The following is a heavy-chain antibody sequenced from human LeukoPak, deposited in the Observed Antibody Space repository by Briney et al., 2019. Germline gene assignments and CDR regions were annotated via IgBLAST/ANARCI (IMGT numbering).Heavy chain of an antibody. D-gene: IGHD1-26*01. CDR3: AKDMGSGSFPYAFDI. V-gene: IGHV3-74*01. J-gene: IGHJ3*02. CDR2: INSDGSST. Sequence: GGSLRLSCAASGFTFSNYLIHWVRQAPGKGLVWVSHINSDGSSTTYADSVKGRFTISRDNAKNSLYLQMNSLRAEDTALYYCAKDMGSGSFPYAFDIWGQGTMVTVSS. CDR1: GFTFSNYL.